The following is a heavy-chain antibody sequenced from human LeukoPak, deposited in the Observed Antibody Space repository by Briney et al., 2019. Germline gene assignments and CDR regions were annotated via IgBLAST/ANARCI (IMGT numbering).Heavy chain of an antibody. CDR1: GGSTTSTSDY. CDR3: ARVRKSFSGRFFSYAYYYYMDV. J-gene: IGHJ6*03. D-gene: IGHD1-26*01. Sequence: PSETLSLTCTVSGGSTTSTSDYWGWIRQPPGKGLEWIGTFYYSGSTNYNPSLKSRVTISVDTSKNQFSLTLSSVTAADTAMYYCARVRKSFSGRFFSYAYYYYMDVWGKGTTVTVSS. V-gene: IGHV4-39*07. CDR2: FYYSGST.